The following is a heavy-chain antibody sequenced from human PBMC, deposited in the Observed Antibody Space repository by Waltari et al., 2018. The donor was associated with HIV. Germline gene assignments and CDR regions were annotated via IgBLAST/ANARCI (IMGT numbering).Heavy chain of an antibody. Sequence: QVLLVQSGPEVKKPGASVKVSCKASGYTFTSSGITWVRQAPGQGLEWMGWISPNNGHTNFAQKFRGRVTMTTDTSTSTAYMELRSLRSDDSALYYCARGATILSYWGQGTLVTVSS. V-gene: IGHV1-18*01. CDR3: ARGATILSY. D-gene: IGHD2-2*02. CDR1: GYTFTSSG. J-gene: IGHJ4*02. CDR2: ISPNNGHT.